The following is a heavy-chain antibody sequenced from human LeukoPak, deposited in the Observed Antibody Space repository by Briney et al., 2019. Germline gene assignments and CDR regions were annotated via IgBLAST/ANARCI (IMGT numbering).Heavy chain of an antibody. D-gene: IGHD3-9*01. CDR2: INHNGEMI. J-gene: IGHJ4*02. Sequence: QPGGSLRLSCAASGFTFSSYAMSWVRQAPGKGLEWVSYINHNGEMIYYADSVKGRFTISRDNAKNSLDLQMNSLRDEDTAVYYCARGYDWAFDYWGQGTLVTVSS. V-gene: IGHV3-48*02. CDR1: GFTFSSYA. CDR3: ARGYDWAFDY.